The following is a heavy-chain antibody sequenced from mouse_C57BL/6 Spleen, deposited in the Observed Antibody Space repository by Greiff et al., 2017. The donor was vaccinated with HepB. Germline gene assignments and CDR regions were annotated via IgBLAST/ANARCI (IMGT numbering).Heavy chain of an antibody. CDR3: ARHYDAMDY. V-gene: IGHV1-82*01. CDR2: IYPGDGDT. CDR1: GYAFSSSW. D-gene: IGHD1-1*02. J-gene: IGHJ4*01. Sequence: VQVVESGPELVKPGASVKISCKASGYAFSSSWMNWVKQRPGKGLEWIGRIYPGDGDTNYNGKFKGKATLTADKSSSTAYMQLSSLTSEDSAVYFCARHYDAMDYWGQGTSVTVSS.